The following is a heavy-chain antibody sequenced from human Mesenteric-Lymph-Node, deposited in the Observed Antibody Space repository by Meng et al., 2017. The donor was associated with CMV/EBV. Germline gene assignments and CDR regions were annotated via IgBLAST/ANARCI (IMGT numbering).Heavy chain of an antibody. J-gene: IGHJ4*02. CDR2: ISGSGATI. D-gene: IGHD2-2*01. CDR1: GFTFSSYG. V-gene: IGHV3-48*04. CDR3: AREPYCSSTSCSADY. Sequence: GESLKISCAASGFTFSSYGMSWVRQAPGKGLEWVSYISGSGATIHYADSVRGRFTISRDNAEDSLFLQMNSLRAEDTAVYYCAREPYCSSTSCSADYWGQGTLVTVSS.